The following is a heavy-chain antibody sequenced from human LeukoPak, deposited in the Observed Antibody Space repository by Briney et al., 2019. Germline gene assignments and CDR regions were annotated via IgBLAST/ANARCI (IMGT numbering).Heavy chain of an antibody. CDR1: GVNFSTYA. D-gene: IGHD2-2*02. Sequence: TGGSLRLSCAAPGVNFSTYAMNWVRQVPGKGLEWVSLISNSGSTTYHADSVKGRFTISRDNSKNTLYLQMNSLSAEDSAVYYCAIGGYCAGTNCYIAYWGQGTLVTVSS. CDR3: AIGGYCAGTNCYIAY. J-gene: IGHJ4*02. V-gene: IGHV3-23*01. CDR2: ISNSGSTT.